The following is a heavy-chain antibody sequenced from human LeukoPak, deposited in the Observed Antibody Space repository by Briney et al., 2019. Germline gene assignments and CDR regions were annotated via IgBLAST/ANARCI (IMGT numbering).Heavy chain of an antibody. CDR1: GGTFSSYA. D-gene: IGHD3-3*01. J-gene: IGHJ5*02. Sequence: SVKVSCRASGGTFSSYAISWVRQAPGQGLEWMGGIIPIFGTANYAQKFQGRVTITADESTSTAYMELSSLRSEDTAVYYCASQRSLYYDFWTDLNWFDPWGQGTLVTVSS. CDR2: IIPIFGTA. CDR3: ASQRSLYYDFWTDLNWFDP. V-gene: IGHV1-69*13.